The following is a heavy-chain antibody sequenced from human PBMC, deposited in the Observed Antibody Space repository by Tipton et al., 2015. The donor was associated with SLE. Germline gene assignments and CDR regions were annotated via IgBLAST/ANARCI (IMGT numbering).Heavy chain of an antibody. V-gene: IGHV3-64*04. J-gene: IGHJ4*02. D-gene: IGHD1-1*01. CDR3: AREWNGALRYFDY. Sequence: GSLRLSCSASGFTFSSYAMHWVRQAPGKGLEYVSAISSNGGSTYYADSVKGRFTISRDNSKNTLYLQMNSLRAEDTAVYYCAREWNGALRYFDYWGQGTLVTVSS. CDR2: ISSNGGST. CDR1: GFTFSSYA.